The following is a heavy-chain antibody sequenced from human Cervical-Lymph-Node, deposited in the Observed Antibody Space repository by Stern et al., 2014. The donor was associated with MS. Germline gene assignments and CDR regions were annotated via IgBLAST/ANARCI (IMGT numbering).Heavy chain of an antibody. CDR2: IYPGDSDT. D-gene: IGHD2-2*01. CDR3: ARRYCSSTTCYFDY. V-gene: IGHV5-51*03. Sequence: VQLVESGAEVKKPGESLKISCKGSGYSFTTYWIGWVRQMPGKGLEWMGIIYPGDSDTRYSPSFQGQVTMSAEKSTSTAYLQWSSLKASDAAMYYCARRYCSSTTCYFDYWGQGTLVTVSS. J-gene: IGHJ4*02. CDR1: GYSFTTYW.